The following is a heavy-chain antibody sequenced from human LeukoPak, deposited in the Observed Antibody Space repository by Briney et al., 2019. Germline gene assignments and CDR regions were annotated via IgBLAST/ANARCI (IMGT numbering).Heavy chain of an antibody. CDR2: IYTSGST. J-gene: IGHJ4*02. CDR1: GGSISSYY. D-gene: IGHD3-16*02. V-gene: IGHV4-4*07. CDR3: ARGPGDYVWGSYRRFDY. Sequence: SETLSLTCTVSGGSISSYYWSWIRQPAGKGLEWIGRIYTSGSTNYSPSLKSRVTMSVDTSKNQFSLKLSSVTAADTAVYYCARGPGDYVWGSYRRFDYWGQGTLVTVSS.